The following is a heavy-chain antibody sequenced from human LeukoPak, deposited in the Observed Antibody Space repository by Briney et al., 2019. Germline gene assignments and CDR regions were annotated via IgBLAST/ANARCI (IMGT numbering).Heavy chain of an antibody. J-gene: IGHJ4*02. CDR1: GGSITSYY. V-gene: IGHV4-59*01. Sequence: PSETLSLTCTVSGGSITSYYWSWVRQSPGKGLEWIGYMYYSGSTTYNPSLKRRGTISVDTSKNQFSLKLSSVTAADAAVYYCARCRYDSTSCYYFDYWGQGTLVTVSP. CDR2: MYYSGST. CDR3: ARCRYDSTSCYYFDY. D-gene: IGHD2-2*01.